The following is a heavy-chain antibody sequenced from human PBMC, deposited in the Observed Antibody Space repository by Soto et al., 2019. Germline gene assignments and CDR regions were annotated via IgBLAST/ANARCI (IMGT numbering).Heavy chain of an antibody. J-gene: IGHJ6*02. CDR1: GGTFSRYS. Sequence: QVQLVQSGAEVKKPGSSVKVSCKASGGTFSRYSITWVRQAPGHGLEWIGRIIPIFGIASYAQKFQGRVTNTADESTSRAYMGLSSLRSDDPAVYCCAREDRDRETGLVPAAIDGMDVWGQGTTVTVSS. CDR2: IIPIFGIA. D-gene: IGHD2-2*01. CDR3: AREDRDRETGLVPAAIDGMDV. V-gene: IGHV1-69*08.